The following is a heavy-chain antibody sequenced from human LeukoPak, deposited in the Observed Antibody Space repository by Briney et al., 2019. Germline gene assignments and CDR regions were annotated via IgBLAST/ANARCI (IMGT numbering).Heavy chain of an antibody. CDR3: TRITIHGNSDY. J-gene: IGHJ4*02. CDR2: VYHSGRT. D-gene: IGHD5-24*01. V-gene: IGHV4-59*01. CDR1: GGSINSYY. Sequence: SETLSLTCNVSGGSINSYYWAWIRQPPRKGLEWIGYVYHSGRTKYNPSLKSRVTFSLDMSKNQFSLKLDSVTAADTAMYYCTRITIHGNSDYWGQGTLVTVSS.